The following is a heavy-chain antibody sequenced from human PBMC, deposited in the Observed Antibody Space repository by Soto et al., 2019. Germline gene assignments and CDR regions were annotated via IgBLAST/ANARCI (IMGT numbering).Heavy chain of an antibody. CDR2: IHHSGRT. D-gene: IGHD1-7*01. Sequence: PSETQPLPNAVYGGYFSGYYWRWIRQPQGKGLEWIGEIHHSGRTNYNPSLKSRVTISVDTSKNQFSLKLSSVTAADTAVYYCARGGKRPYNWNFGYFDYCGQGTLVTVSS. CDR1: GGYFSGYY. J-gene: IGHJ4*02. CDR3: ARGGKRPYNWNFGYFDY. V-gene: IGHV4-34*01.